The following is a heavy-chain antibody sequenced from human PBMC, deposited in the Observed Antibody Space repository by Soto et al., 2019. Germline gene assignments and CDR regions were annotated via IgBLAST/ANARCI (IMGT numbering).Heavy chain of an antibody. V-gene: IGHV1-46*01. D-gene: IGHD6-13*01. CDR3: AASTSGNCRSWFVY. Sequence: QVQLVQSGAEVKKPGASVKVSCKASGDTFTRNYLHWVRQTPGQGLEWMGIIIPSSGSTNYAQKFQGRVSMTRDTSTSTVYMDLSNLKNEDTAVYYCAASTSGNCRSWFVYWGQGTLVTGSS. CDR2: IIPSSGST. CDR1: GDTFTRNY. J-gene: IGHJ4*02.